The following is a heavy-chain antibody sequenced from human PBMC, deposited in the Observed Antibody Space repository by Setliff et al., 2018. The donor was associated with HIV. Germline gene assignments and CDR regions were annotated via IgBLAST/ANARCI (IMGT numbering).Heavy chain of an antibody. Sequence: LSLTCTVSGASISTDYWSWIRQSPGKGLEWIGYVYYSGSTSYSPSLRGRVTMSVDPSKNQFSLKLNSVTAADTAIYYCARGNYDTSDYYTNFYYYYMDVWGKGTAVTVSS. V-gene: IGHV4-59*01. J-gene: IGHJ6*03. D-gene: IGHD3-22*01. CDR3: ARGNYDTSDYYTNFYYYYMDV. CDR1: GASISTDY. CDR2: VYYSGST.